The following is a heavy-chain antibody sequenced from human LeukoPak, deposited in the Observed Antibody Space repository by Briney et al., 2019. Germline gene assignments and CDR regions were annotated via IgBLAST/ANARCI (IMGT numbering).Heavy chain of an antibody. J-gene: IGHJ5*02. CDR2: IIPILGIA. CDR3: ARTLIFGGAANNWFDP. D-gene: IGHD3-3*01. V-gene: IGHV1-69*04. CDR1: GGTFSSYA. Sequence: SVKVSCKASGGTFSSYAISWVRQAPGQGLEWMGRIIPILGIANYAQKFQGRVTITADKSTSTAYMELSSLRSEDTAVYYCARTLIFGGAANNWFDPWGEGTLVTVSS.